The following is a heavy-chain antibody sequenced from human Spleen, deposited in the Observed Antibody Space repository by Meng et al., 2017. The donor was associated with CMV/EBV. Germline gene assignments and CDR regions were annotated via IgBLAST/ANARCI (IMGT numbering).Heavy chain of an antibody. J-gene: IGHJ4*02. D-gene: IGHD3-3*01. CDR2: INHSGST. CDR3: ARDSADFWSGYTY. CDR1: GGSFSGYY. V-gene: IGHV4-34*01. Sequence: SETLSLTCAVYGGSFSGYYWSWIRQPPGKGLERIGEINHSGSTNYNPSLKSRVTISVDTSKNQFSLRLSSVTAADTAVYYCARDSADFWSGYTYWGQGTLVTVSS.